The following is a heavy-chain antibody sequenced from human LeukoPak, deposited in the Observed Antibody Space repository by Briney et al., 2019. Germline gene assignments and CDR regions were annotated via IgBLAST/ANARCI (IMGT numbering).Heavy chain of an antibody. CDR3: ARARWFGELSP. CDR1: GFTFEDYG. J-gene: IGHJ5*02. V-gene: IGHV3-9*01. Sequence: GGSLRLSCTASGFTFEDYGMHWVRQAPGKGLEWVSGISWNSGNIGYGDSVKGRFTISRDNAKNSLYLQMNSLRAEDTAVYYCARARWFGELSPWGQGTLVTVSS. CDR2: ISWNSGNI. D-gene: IGHD3-10*01.